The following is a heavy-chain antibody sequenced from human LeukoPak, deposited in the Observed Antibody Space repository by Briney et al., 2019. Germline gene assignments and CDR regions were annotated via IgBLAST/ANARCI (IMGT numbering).Heavy chain of an antibody. CDR3: ARDSSRGIVVLIDY. Sequence: GRSLRLSCAASGFTFNSYAMSWVRQAPGKGLEWVSAISAGGGTTYYADSVEGRSTISRDNSRNTLYLQMNSLRAEDTAVYYCARDSSRGIVVLIDYWGQGTLVTVSS. D-gene: IGHD3-22*01. V-gene: IGHV3-23*01. CDR2: ISAGGGTT. CDR1: GFTFNSYA. J-gene: IGHJ4*02.